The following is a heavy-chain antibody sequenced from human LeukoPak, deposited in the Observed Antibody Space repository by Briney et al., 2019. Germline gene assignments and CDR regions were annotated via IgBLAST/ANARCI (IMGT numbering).Heavy chain of an antibody. Sequence: GSLRLSCAASGFSFSSYEMNWVRQPPGKGLEWIGSIYYSGSTYYNPSLKSRVTISVDTSKNQFSLKLSSVTAADTAVYYCARRRRDGYKRFDYWGQGTLVTVSS. CDR2: IYYSGST. CDR1: GFSFSSYE. CDR3: ARRRRDGYKRFDY. J-gene: IGHJ4*02. V-gene: IGHV4-39*01. D-gene: IGHD5-24*01.